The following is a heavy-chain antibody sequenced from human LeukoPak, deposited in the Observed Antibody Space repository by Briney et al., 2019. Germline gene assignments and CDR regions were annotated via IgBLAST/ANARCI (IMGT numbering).Heavy chain of an antibody. J-gene: IGHJ4*02. D-gene: IGHD3-10*01. V-gene: IGHV3-43D*04. CDR1: GFTFDDYA. CDR2: ISWDGGST. Sequence: PGGSLRLSCAASGFTFDDYATHWVRQAPGKGLEWVSLISWDGGSTYYADSVKGRFTISRDNSKNSLYLQMNSLRAEDTALYYCAKAFGEFSQFDYWGQGTLVTVSS. CDR3: AKAFGEFSQFDY.